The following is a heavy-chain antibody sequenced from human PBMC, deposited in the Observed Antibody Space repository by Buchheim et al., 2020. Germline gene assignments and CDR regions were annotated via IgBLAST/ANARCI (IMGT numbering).Heavy chain of an antibody. CDR3: ARGGYYYGSGPSGYWYFDL. V-gene: IGHV1-69*04. CDR1: GGTFSSYA. J-gene: IGHJ2*01. Sequence: QVQLVQSGAEVKKPGSSVKVSCKASGGTFSSYAISWVRQAPGQGLEWMGRIIPILGIANYAQKFQGRVTITADKSTSPAYMELSSLRSEDTAVYYCARGGYYYGSGPSGYWYFDLWGRGTL. CDR2: IIPILGIA. D-gene: IGHD3-10*01.